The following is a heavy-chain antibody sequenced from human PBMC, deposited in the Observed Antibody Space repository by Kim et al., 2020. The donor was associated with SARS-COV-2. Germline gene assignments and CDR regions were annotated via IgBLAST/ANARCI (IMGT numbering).Heavy chain of an antibody. D-gene: IGHD3-10*01. V-gene: IGHV3-30-3*01. J-gene: IGHJ6*02. Sequence: GGSLRLSCAASGFTFSSCAIHWVRQAPGKGLEWVAVISYDGSNKNYADSVKGRFTISRDNSKNTLYLQMNSLRAEDTALDYCAGDPWSRLRGLTYSYYGMDVWGQGTTVTVSS. CDR3: AGDPWSRLRGLTYSYYGMDV. CDR2: ISYDGSNK. CDR1: GFTFSSCA.